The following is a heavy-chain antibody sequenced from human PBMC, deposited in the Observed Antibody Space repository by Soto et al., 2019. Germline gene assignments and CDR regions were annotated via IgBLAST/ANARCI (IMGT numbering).Heavy chain of an antibody. CDR2: IIPIFGTA. Sequence: QVQLVQSGAEVKKPGSSVKVSCKASGGTFSSYAISWVRQAPGQGLEWMGGIIPIFGTANYAQKFQGRVTITADEATSTAYMELSSLRSEDTAVYYCVIDSSGYFPNNWFDPWGQGTLVTVSS. D-gene: IGHD3-22*01. V-gene: IGHV1-69*12. J-gene: IGHJ5*02. CDR1: GGTFSSYA. CDR3: VIDSSGYFPNNWFDP.